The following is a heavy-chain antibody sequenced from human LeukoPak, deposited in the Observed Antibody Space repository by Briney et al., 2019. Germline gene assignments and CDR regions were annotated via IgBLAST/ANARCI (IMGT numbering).Heavy chain of an antibody. J-gene: IGHJ6*04. V-gene: IGHV4-31*03. CDR2: IYYSGST. CDR1: GGSISSGGYY. D-gene: IGHD3-10*01. Sequence: SETLSLTCTVSGGSISSGGYYWSWIRQHPGKGLEWIGYIYYSGSTYYNPSLKSRVTISVDTSKNQFSLKLSSVTAADTAVYYCASATQSTMVRGGIVPSGMDVCRKLTTVTVSS. CDR3: ASATQSTMVRGGIVPSGMDV.